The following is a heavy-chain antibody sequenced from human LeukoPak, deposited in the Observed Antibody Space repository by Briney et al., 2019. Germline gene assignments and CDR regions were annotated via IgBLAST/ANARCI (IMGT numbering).Heavy chain of an antibody. CDR1: GGSISSYY. Sequence: PSETLSLTCTVSGGSISSYYWSWIRQPPGKGLEWIGDIYYSGSTNYNPSLKSRVTISVDTSKNQFSLRLSSVTAADTAVYYCARDVDTAMVTDYWGQGTLVTVSS. CDR2: IYYSGST. CDR3: ARDVDTAMVTDY. J-gene: IGHJ4*02. D-gene: IGHD5-18*01. V-gene: IGHV4-59*12.